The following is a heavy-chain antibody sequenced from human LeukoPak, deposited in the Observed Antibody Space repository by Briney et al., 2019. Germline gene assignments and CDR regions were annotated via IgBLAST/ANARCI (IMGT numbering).Heavy chain of an antibody. V-gene: IGHV3-23*01. D-gene: IGHD3-9*01. J-gene: IGHJ4*02. CDR2: ISGSGGST. CDR3: AKDTYYDILTGYYVGNVGYGFDY. Sequence: PGGSLRLSCAASGFTFSSYAMSWVRQAPGKGLEWVSAISGSGGSTYYADSVKGRFTISRDNSKNTLYLQMNSLRAEDTAVYYCAKDTYYDILTGYYVGNVGYGFDYWGQGTLVTVSS. CDR1: GFTFSSYA.